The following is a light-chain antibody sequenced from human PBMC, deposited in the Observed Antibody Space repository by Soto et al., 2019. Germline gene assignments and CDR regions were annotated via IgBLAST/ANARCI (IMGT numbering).Light chain of an antibody. Sequence: EIILTQSPDTLSLSPGERATLSCRASQTVSSNYLAWCQQRPGQAPRLLIYGASTRATGIPARFSGSGSGTDFTLTISSLEPEDFAVYYCQQRSNWLTWTFGQGTKVDIK. CDR2: GAS. CDR3: QQRSNWLTWT. J-gene: IGKJ1*01. CDR1: QTVSSNY. V-gene: IGKV3D-20*02.